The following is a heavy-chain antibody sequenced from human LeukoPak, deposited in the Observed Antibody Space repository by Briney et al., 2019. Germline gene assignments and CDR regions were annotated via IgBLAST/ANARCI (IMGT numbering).Heavy chain of an antibody. Sequence: PSETLSLTCSVSGGSFTNYYWTWIRQPAGKGLEWIGRIYTSGSTNYNPSLKGRVTMSVDTSQKEVSLTLRSMTAADTAVYFCARGTRSYRPLHFFDYWGQGTLVTVSS. J-gene: IGHJ4*02. D-gene: IGHD1-26*01. CDR1: GGSFTNYY. V-gene: IGHV4-4*07. CDR2: IYTSGST. CDR3: ARGTRSYRPLHFFDY.